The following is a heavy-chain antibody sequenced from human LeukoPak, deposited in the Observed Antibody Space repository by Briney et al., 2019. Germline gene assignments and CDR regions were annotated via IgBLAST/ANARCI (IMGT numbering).Heavy chain of an antibody. J-gene: IGHJ5*02. Sequence: SVNVSCKASGGTFSSYAISWVRQAPGQGLEWMGRIIPIFGTANYAQKFQGRVTITADESTSTAYMELSSLRSEDTAVYYCARDLSYYYDSSAWFDPWGQGTLVTVSS. CDR1: GGTFSSYA. D-gene: IGHD3-22*01. V-gene: IGHV1-69*13. CDR2: IIPIFGTA. CDR3: ARDLSYYYDSSAWFDP.